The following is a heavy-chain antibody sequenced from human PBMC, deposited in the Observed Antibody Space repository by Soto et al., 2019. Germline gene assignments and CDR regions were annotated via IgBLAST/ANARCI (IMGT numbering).Heavy chain of an antibody. CDR2: ISAYNGNT. CDR1: GYTFTSYG. V-gene: IGHV1-18*01. J-gene: IGHJ6*02. D-gene: IGHD6-19*01. Sequence: ASVKVSCKASGYTFTSYGISWVRQAPGQGLEWMGWISAYNGNTNYAQKLQGRVTMTTDTSTSTAYMELRSLRSDDTAVYYCARVKQWLVSVDYYYYYGMDVWGQGTTVTVSS. CDR3: ARVKQWLVSVDYYYYYGMDV.